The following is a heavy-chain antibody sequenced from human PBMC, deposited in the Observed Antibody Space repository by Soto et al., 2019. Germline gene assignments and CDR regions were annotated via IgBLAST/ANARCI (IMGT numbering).Heavy chain of an antibody. CDR1: CGSFSSYY. Sequence: QVQLQQWGAGLLKPSETLSLTCAVYCGSFSSYYWSWIRQPPGKGLEWIGEINHSGSTNYNPSLKGRVTRSVDTSKNPFSLKLSSVTAADTAVYYCARTSRFDCWGQGTLVTVSS. CDR2: INHSGST. J-gene: IGHJ4*02. V-gene: IGHV4-34*01. D-gene: IGHD6-6*01. CDR3: ARTSRFDC.